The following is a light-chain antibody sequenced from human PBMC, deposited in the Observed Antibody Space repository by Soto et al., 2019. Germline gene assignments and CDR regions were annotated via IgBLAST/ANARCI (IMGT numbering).Light chain of an antibody. CDR2: EVS. J-gene: IGLJ3*02. Sequence: QSVLTQPASVSGSPGQSITISCTGTSSDVGGYNYVSWYQQHPGKAPKLMIYEVSNRPSGVSNRFSGSKSGNTASLTISGLQAEDEADYYCSSYTSSGTLGVFGGGTK. CDR3: SSYTSSGTLGV. V-gene: IGLV2-14*01. CDR1: SSDVGGYNY.